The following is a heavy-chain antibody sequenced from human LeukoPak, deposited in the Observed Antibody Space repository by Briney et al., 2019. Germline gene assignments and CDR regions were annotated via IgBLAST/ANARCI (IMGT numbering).Heavy chain of an antibody. J-gene: IGHJ4*02. CDR1: GCSISSYY. Sequence: TSETLSLTCTVSGCSISSYYWSWIRQPPGKGLEWIGYIYYSGSTYYNPSLKSRVTTSVDTCKNQFSLKLSSVTAADTAVYYCARDKLNYYDSSRYYYSQPFDYWGQGTLVTVSS. V-gene: IGHV4-59*12. D-gene: IGHD3-22*01. CDR2: IYYSGST. CDR3: ARDKLNYYDSSRYYYSQPFDY.